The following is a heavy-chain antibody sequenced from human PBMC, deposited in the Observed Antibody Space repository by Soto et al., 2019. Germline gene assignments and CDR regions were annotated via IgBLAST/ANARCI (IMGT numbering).Heavy chain of an antibody. CDR2: ISAYNGNT. CDR3: ARSDCSGGSCYSYYFDY. J-gene: IGHJ4*02. Sequence: QVQLVQSGAEVKKPGASVKVSCKASGYTFTSYGISWVRQAPGQGLEWMGWISAYNGNTNYAQKLQGRVTMTTDTSTSTAHMELRSLRSDDTAVYYCARSDCSGGSCYSYYFDYWGQGTLVTVSS. V-gene: IGHV1-18*01. D-gene: IGHD2-15*01. CDR1: GYTFTSYG.